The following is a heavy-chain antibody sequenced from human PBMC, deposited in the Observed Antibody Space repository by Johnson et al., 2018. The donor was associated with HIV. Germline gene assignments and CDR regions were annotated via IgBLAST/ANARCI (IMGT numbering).Heavy chain of an antibody. J-gene: IGHJ3*02. CDR2: IRYDGSNK. D-gene: IGHD3-16*01. CDR1: GFTFSSYG. CDR3: ANGGGGAFDI. Sequence: QVQLVESGGGLVKPGGSLRLSCAASGFTFSSYGMHWVRQAPGKGLEWVAFIRYDGSNKDYADSEKGRFTISRDNSKNTPYLQMNSLRAEDTAVYYCANGGGGAFDIWGQGTMVTVSS. V-gene: IGHV3-30*02.